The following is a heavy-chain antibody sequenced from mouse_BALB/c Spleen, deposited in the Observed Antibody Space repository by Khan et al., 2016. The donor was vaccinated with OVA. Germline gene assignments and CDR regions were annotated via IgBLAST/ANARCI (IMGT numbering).Heavy chain of an antibody. CDR2: ISYSGRT. D-gene: IGHD1-1*01. CDR1: GYPITSDYA. Sequence: EVKLEESGPGLVKPSQSLSLTCTVTGYPITSDYAWNWIRQFPGNKLEWMGYISYSGRTSYNPSLKSRISITRDTSKNQFFLQLNSVTTEDTATYYCARSVTITTVVATDFDYWGQGTTLTVSS. J-gene: IGHJ2*01. CDR3: ARSVTITTVVATDFDY. V-gene: IGHV3-2*02.